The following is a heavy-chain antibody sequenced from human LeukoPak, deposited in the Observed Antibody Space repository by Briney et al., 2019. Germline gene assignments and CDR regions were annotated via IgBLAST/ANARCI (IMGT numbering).Heavy chain of an antibody. D-gene: IGHD2-2*02. J-gene: IGHJ6*03. V-gene: IGHV4-30-4*08. Sequence: LSLTCTVSGGSISSGDYYWSWIRQPPGKGLEWIGYIYYSGSTYYNPSLKSRVTISVDTSKNQFSLKLSSVTAADTAVYYCARVNDCSSTSCYTGDYYYYMDVWGKGTTVTVSS. CDR1: GGSISSGDYY. CDR3: ARVNDCSSTSCYTGDYYYYMDV. CDR2: IYYSGST.